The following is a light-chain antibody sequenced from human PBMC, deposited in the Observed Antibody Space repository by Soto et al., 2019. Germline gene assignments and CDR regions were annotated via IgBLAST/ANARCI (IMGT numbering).Light chain of an antibody. J-gene: IGKJ3*01. Sequence: EIVMTQSPATLSVSPGERATLSCRASQSVSSNLAWYQQKPGQAPRLLIYGAPTRATGIPARFSGSGSGTEFTLTISSLQSEDFAVYYCQQYNIWPPLFTFGPGTKVDIK. CDR2: GAP. CDR3: QQYNIWPPLFT. V-gene: IGKV3-15*01. CDR1: QSVSSN.